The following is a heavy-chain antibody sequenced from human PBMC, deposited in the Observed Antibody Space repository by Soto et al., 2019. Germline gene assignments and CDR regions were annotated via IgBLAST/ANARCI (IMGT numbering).Heavy chain of an antibody. V-gene: IGHV3-23*01. D-gene: IGHD3-10*01. CDR2: ISGSGGST. CDR3: VKDHRRYYYGSGSYSYFDY. Sequence: EVQLLESGGGLVQPGGSLRLSCAASGFTFSSYAMSWVRQAPGKGLEWVSAISGSGGSTYYADSVKGRFTISRDNSKNTLYLQMNSLRAEDTAVYYCVKDHRRYYYGSGSYSYFDYWGQGTLVTVSS. CDR1: GFTFSSYA. J-gene: IGHJ4*02.